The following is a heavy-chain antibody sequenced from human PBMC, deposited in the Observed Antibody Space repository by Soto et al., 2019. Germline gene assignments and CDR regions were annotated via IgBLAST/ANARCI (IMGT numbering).Heavy chain of an antibody. V-gene: IGHV3-49*03. J-gene: IGHJ6*04. CDR3: AKDLFSMVRGASYYSHGMDV. CDR1: GFTFGDYA. D-gene: IGHD3-10*01. Sequence: GGSLRLSCTASGFTFGDYAMSWFRQAPGKGLEWVGFIRSKPYDGTTEYAASAKGRFTISRDDSKSIAYLQMNSLKTEDTAVYYCAKDLFSMVRGASYYSHGMDVWGKGTTVTV. CDR2: IRSKPYDGTT.